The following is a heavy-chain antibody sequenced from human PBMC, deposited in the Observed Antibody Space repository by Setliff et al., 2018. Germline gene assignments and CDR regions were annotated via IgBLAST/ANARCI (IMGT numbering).Heavy chain of an antibody. CDR2: IYTSWST. V-gene: IGHV4-61*09. J-gene: IGHJ6*03. CDR3: ARKIPPQYYYMDV. CDR1: DDSISSRHYY. Sequence: SETLSLTCTVSDDSISSRHYYWSWIRQPAGKGLEWLGQIYTSWSTNYNPSLKGRATLSIDASKKQFSLKLTSVTAADTAVYYCARKIPPQYYYMDVWGKGTTVTVSS.